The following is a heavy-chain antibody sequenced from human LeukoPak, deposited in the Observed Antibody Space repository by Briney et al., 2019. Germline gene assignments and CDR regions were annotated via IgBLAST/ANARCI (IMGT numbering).Heavy chain of an antibody. J-gene: IGHJ5*02. D-gene: IGHD3-10*01. CDR1: GFTFDDYA. CDR3: AKDRSGSFPNWFDP. CDR2: ISWNSGSI. V-gene: IGHV3-9*01. Sequence: PGGSLRLSCAASGFTFDDYAMHWVRQAPGKGLEWVSGISWNSGSIGYADSVKGRFTISRDNAKNSLYLQMNSLRGEDTAVYYCAKDRSGSFPNWFDPWGQGTLVTVSS.